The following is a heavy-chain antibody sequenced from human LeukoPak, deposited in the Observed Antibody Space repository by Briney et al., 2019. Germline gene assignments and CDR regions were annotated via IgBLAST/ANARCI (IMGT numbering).Heavy chain of an antibody. Sequence: EGSLRLSCAASGFTFSNAWMSWVRQAPGKGLEWVGRIKSKTDGGTTDYAAPAKGRFTISRDDSKNTLYLQMNSLKTGDTAVYYCTTVTYYDILTGYSDFDYWGQGTLVTVSS. CDR1: GFTFSNAW. J-gene: IGHJ4*02. D-gene: IGHD3-9*01. CDR3: TTVTYYDILTGYSDFDY. V-gene: IGHV3-15*01. CDR2: IKSKTDGGTT.